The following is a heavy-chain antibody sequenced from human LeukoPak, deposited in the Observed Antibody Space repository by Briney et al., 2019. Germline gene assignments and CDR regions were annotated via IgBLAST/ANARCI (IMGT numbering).Heavy chain of an antibody. D-gene: IGHD5-18*01. CDR1: GFTFSSYA. CDR3: AKTSRNSYGFLSGAFDI. Sequence: PGGSLRLSCAASGFTFSSYAMSWVRQAPGKGLEWVSAISGSGGSTYYADSVKGRFTISRDNSKNTLYLQMNSLRAEDTAVYYCAKTSRNSYGFLSGAFDIWGQGTMVTVSS. V-gene: IGHV3-23*01. J-gene: IGHJ3*02. CDR2: ISGSGGST.